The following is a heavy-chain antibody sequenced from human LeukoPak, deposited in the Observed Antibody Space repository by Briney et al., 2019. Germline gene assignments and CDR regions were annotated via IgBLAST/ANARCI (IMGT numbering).Heavy chain of an antibody. Sequence: PGGSLRLSCAASGFTFSSYSMNWVRQAPGKGLEWVSSISSSSTNIYYADSVKGRFTISRDNAKNSLYLQMNSLRAEDTAVYYCARGAARPRYYYYYMDVWGKGTTVTVSS. CDR3: ARGAARPRYYYYYMDV. CDR1: GFTFSSYS. CDR2: ISSSSTNI. J-gene: IGHJ6*03. V-gene: IGHV3-21*01. D-gene: IGHD6-6*01.